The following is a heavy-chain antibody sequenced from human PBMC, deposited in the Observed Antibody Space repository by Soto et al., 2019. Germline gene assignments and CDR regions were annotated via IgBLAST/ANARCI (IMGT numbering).Heavy chain of an antibody. J-gene: IGHJ4*02. D-gene: IGHD4-17*01. CDR3: ARGYGDTDY. Sequence: PSETLSLTCAVYGGSFSGYYWSWIRQPSGKGLEWIGEINHSGSTNYNPSLKSRVTISVDTSKNQFSLKLSSVTAADTAVYYCARGYGDTDYWGQGTLVTVSS. V-gene: IGHV4-34*01. CDR1: GGSFSGYY. CDR2: INHSGST.